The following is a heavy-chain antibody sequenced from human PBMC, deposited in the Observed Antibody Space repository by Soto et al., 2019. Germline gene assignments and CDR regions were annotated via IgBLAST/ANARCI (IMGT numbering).Heavy chain of an antibody. CDR2: IDPSDSYT. V-gene: IGHV5-10-1*01. J-gene: IGHJ4*02. D-gene: IGHD1-20*01. CDR3: ARVTNWNFEY. CDR1: GYSFTSYW. Sequence: PGESLKISCKGSGYSFTSYWISWVRQMPGKGLEWMGRIDPSDSYTNYSPSFQGHVTISADKSISTAYLQWSSLKASDTAIYYCARVTNWNFEYWGQGILVTVSS.